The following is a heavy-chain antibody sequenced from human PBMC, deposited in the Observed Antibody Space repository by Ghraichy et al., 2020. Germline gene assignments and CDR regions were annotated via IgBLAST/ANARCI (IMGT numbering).Heavy chain of an antibody. J-gene: IGHJ5*02. V-gene: IGHV6-1*01. D-gene: IGHD1-7*01. CDR1: GDSVSSNSAA. Sequence: SQTLSLTCAISGDSVSSNSAAWNWIRQSPSRGLEWLGRTYYRSKWYNDYAVSVKSRITINPDTSKNQFSLQLNSVTPEDTAVYYCARDRPEATGTTTGDWFDPWGQGTLVTVSS. CDR3: ARDRPEATGTTTGDWFDP. CDR2: TYYRSKWYN.